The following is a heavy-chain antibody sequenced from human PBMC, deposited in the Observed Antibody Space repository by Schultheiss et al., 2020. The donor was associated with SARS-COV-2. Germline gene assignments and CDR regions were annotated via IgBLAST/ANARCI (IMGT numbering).Heavy chain of an antibody. Sequence: GGSLRLSCAASGFTFSSYGMHWVRQAPGKGLEWVAVIWYDGSNKYYADSVKGRFTISRDNAKNSLYLQMNSLRAEDTAVYYCARGSIVLVVYAPDDYWGQGTLVTVSS. D-gene: IGHD2-8*02. CDR1: GFTFSSYG. CDR3: ARGSIVLVVYAPDDY. CDR2: IWYDGSNK. J-gene: IGHJ4*02. V-gene: IGHV3-33*08.